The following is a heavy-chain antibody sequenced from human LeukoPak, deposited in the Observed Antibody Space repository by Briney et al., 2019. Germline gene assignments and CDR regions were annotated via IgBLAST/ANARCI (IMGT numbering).Heavy chain of an antibody. D-gene: IGHD1-26*01. Sequence: SGGSLRLSCAASGFTFSDAWMSWVRQAPGKGLEWVGRVKRKTDGGTTDYAAPVKGRFTISRDDSKNTLYLQMNSLRAEDTAVYYCAKRQNSESTSFDCWGQGTLVTVSS. CDR3: AKRQNSESTSFDC. CDR2: VKRKTDGGTT. J-gene: IGHJ4*02. V-gene: IGHV3-15*01. CDR1: GFTFSDAW.